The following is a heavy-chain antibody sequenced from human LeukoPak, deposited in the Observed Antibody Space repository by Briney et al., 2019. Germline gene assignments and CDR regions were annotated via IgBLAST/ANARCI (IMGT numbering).Heavy chain of an antibody. J-gene: IGHJ4*02. D-gene: IGHD4-17*01. Sequence: GGSLRLSCAASGFTFNTYAMNWVRQSPGKALEWVSVIGGAGVTTKYADSVKGRFTISRDNPNNILYLQMNNLRADDSAVYYCAQSVGSFASVTYRYFDSWGQGTLVTVSS. CDR2: IGGAGVTT. V-gene: IGHV3-23*01. CDR3: AQSVGSFASVTYRYFDS. CDR1: GFTFNTYA.